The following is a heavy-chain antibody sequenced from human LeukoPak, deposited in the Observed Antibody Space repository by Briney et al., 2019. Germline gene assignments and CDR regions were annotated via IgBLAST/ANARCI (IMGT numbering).Heavy chain of an antibody. CDR1: GYTFTGYY. CDR2: INPNSGGT. J-gene: IGHJ4*02. D-gene: IGHD5-12*01. CDR3: ARGGYSGYDDFDY. V-gene: IGHV1-2*04. Sequence: ASVRVSCKASGYTFTGYYMHWVRQAPGQGLEWMGWINPNSGGTNYAQRFQGWVTMTRDTSISTAYMELSRLRSDDTAVYYCARGGYSGYDDFDYWGQGTLVTVSS.